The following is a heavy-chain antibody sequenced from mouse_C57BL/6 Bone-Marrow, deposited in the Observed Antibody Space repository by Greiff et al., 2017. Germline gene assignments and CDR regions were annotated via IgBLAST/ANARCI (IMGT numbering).Heavy chain of an antibody. J-gene: IGHJ1*03. V-gene: IGHV5-12*01. Sequence: DVHLVESGGGLVQPGGSLKLSCAASGFTFSDYYMYWVRQTPEKRLEWVAYISNGGGSTYYPDTVKGRFTISRDNAKNTLYLQMSRLKSEDTAMYYCARLRRYFDVWGTGTTVTVSS. CDR2: ISNGGGST. CDR1: GFTFSDYY. CDR3: ARLRRYFDV.